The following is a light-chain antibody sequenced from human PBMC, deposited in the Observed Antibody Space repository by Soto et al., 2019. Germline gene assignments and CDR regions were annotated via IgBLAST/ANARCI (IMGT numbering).Light chain of an antibody. J-gene: IGKJ1*01. CDR1: QAMTEY. CDR2: AAS. Sequence: DIQMTQSPSSLSASVGERVTITCRASQAMTEYLAWFQQRPGEAPKYLIYAASSLQSGVPSRFSGSRSGTVVTITIYWIQPEDFATYYCQQYRTSPWTFCPWTTVDI. CDR3: QQYRTSPWT. V-gene: IGKV1-16*01.